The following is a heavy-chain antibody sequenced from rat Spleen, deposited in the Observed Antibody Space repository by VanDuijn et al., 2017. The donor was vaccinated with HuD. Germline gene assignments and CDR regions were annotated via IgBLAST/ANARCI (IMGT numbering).Heavy chain of an antibody. CDR2: IWGDEST. CDR1: GFSLPSYT. CDR3: TRSYGGYSQHWFPY. V-gene: IGHV2-15*01. Sequence: QVQLKESGPGLVQPSQTLSHTCTVSGFSLPSYTVRWVRQPPGKGLEWMGGIWGDESTDFNSVLRSRLRISRDTSKSQVFLKMNSLQTDDTAIYFCTRSYGGYSQHWFPYWGQGTLVTVSS. J-gene: IGHJ3*01. D-gene: IGHD1-11*01.